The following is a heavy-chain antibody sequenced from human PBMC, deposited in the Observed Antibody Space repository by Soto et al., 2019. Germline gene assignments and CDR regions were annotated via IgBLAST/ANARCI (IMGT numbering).Heavy chain of an antibody. D-gene: IGHD2-2*01. Sequence: SVKVSCKASGYTFTSYDINWVRQATGQGLEWMGWMNPNSGNTGYAQKFQGRVTMTRNTSISTAYMELSSLRSEDTAVYYCARGYCISTSCSISYYYYGMDVWGQGTTVTVSS. CDR1: GYTFTSYD. J-gene: IGHJ6*02. CDR3: ARGYCISTSCSISYYYYGMDV. CDR2: MNPNSGNT. V-gene: IGHV1-8*01.